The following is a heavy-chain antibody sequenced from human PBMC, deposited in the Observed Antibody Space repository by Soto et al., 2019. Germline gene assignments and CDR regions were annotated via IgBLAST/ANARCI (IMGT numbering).Heavy chain of an antibody. Sequence: GGSLRLSCAASGFTSSNYAMSWVRQAPGKGLEWVSTISGSGDSTYYADSVKGRFTISRDNSRNTLYLQMNSLRDEDTAVYYCEKALRYSDWLFRPWNSMDLWGQGTTVTVSS. J-gene: IGHJ6*02. CDR2: ISGSGDST. V-gene: IGHV3-23*01. CDR3: EKALRYSDWLFRPWNSMDL. D-gene: IGHD3-9*01. CDR1: GFTSSNYA.